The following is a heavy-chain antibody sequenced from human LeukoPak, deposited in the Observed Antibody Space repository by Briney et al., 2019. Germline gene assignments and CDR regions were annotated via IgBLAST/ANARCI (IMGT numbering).Heavy chain of an antibody. V-gene: IGHV1-69*04. CDR2: IIPILGIA. CDR1: GGTFSSYT. CDR3: AREVAGSYYFDY. D-gene: IGHD6-19*01. Sequence: GASVKVSCKASGGTFSSYTISWVRQAPGQGFEWMGRIIPILGIANYAQKFQGRVTITADKSTSTAYMELSSLRSEDTAVYYCAREVAGSYYFDYWGQGTMVTVSS. J-gene: IGHJ4*02.